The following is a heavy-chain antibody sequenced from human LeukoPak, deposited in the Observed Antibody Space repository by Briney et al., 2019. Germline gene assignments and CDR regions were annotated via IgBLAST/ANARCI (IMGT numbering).Heavy chain of an antibody. D-gene: IGHD3-9*01. V-gene: IGHV3-20*04. CDR3: ARGVYYDILTGYYSYFDN. Sequence: GGSLRLSCAASGFNFDDYVMTWGRQATGKGLEWVSGINSNGGSRGYADSVKGRFTISRDNAKNSLYLQMNSLRAEDTAVYYCARGVYYDILTGYYSYFDNWGQGTLVTVSS. J-gene: IGHJ4*02. CDR2: INSNGGSR. CDR1: GFNFDDYV.